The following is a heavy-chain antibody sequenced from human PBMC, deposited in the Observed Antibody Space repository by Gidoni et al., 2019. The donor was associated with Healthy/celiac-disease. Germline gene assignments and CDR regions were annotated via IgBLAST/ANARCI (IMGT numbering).Heavy chain of an antibody. Sequence: QVQLVQSGAEVKKPGSSVKVSCKASGGTFRSYAISWVRQAPGQGLEWMGGIIPIFGTANYAQKFQGRVTITADESTSTAYMELSSLRSEDTAVYYCARARSSGYYYEVLDAFDIWGQGTMVTVSS. J-gene: IGHJ3*02. D-gene: IGHD3-22*01. CDR1: GGTFRSYA. CDR3: ARARSSGYYYEVLDAFDI. CDR2: IIPIFGTA. V-gene: IGHV1-69*01.